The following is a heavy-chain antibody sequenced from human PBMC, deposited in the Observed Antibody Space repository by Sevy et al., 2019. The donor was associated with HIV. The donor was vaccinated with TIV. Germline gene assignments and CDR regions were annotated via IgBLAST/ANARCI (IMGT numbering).Heavy chain of an antibody. CDR3: ATDPIIVLMVTDGMDV. CDR2: IKRRADGGTT. J-gene: IGHJ6*02. Sequence: WGSLRLSCAASGFTFTYAWMSWVRQAPGKGLEWVGRIKRRADGGTTDYGAPVKGRFTISRDDSKNTLYLQMNSLKAEDPAVYYCATDPIIVLMVTDGMDVWGQGTTVTVSS. CDR1: GFTFTYAW. D-gene: IGHD3-22*01. V-gene: IGHV3-15*01.